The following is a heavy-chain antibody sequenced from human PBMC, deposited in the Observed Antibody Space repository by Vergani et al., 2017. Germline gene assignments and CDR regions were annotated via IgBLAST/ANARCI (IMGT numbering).Heavy chain of an antibody. J-gene: IGHJ6*02. Sequence: EVQLLESGGDLVQPGGSLRLSCAASGFTFNHYAMNWVRQAPGKGLEWVSGISGSGGSTYDAGSVKGRFTISRDSSKNTLYLQMNSLGAGDTAVYYCAKANPRNSGYDYLYYYHAMDVWGQETTVTVSS. D-gene: IGHD5-12*01. CDR3: AKANPRNSGYDYLYYYHAMDV. CDR1: GFTFNHYA. V-gene: IGHV3-23*01. CDR2: ISGSGGST.